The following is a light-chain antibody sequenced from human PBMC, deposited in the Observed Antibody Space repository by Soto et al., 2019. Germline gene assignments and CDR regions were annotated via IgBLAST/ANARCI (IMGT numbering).Light chain of an antibody. V-gene: IGLV2-14*01. Sequence: QSVLTQPASVSGSPGQSITVSCTGTSSDVGLYDYVSWFQQHPGKSPKLIIYEVSHRPSGVSSRFSGPKSGNTASLTISGLQTEDEANYYCSSYTTVFTYVFGTGTKVTVL. CDR2: EVS. J-gene: IGLJ1*01. CDR1: SSDVGLYDY. CDR3: SSYTTVFTYV.